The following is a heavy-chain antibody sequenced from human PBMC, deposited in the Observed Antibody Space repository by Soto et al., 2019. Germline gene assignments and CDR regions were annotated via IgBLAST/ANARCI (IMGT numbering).Heavy chain of an antibody. CDR3: ARDSCSGGSCYYVY. CDR2: INAGNGST. J-gene: IGHJ4*02. CDR1: GYTFTSYA. Sequence: ASVKVSCKASGYTFTSYAMHWVRQAPGQRLEWMGWINAGNGSTKYSQKFQGRVTITRDTSASTAYMELSSLRSEDTAVYYCARDSCSGGSCYYVYWGQGTLVTVS. V-gene: IGHV1-3*01. D-gene: IGHD2-15*01.